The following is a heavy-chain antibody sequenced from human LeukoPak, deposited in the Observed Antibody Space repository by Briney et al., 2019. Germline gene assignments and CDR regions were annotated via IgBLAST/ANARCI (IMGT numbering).Heavy chain of an antibody. V-gene: IGHV4-34*01. D-gene: IGHD3-10*01. CDR3: ARGYASGSYYTY. J-gene: IGHJ4*02. Sequence: SETLSLTCTVYGGSFSGHYWSWIRQPPGKGLEWIGEINRGGSTSYNPSLNSRVTISIDTSRNQFSLKLYSVTAADTAIYYCARGYASGSYYTYWGQGTLVTVSS. CDR2: INRGGST. CDR1: GGSFSGHY.